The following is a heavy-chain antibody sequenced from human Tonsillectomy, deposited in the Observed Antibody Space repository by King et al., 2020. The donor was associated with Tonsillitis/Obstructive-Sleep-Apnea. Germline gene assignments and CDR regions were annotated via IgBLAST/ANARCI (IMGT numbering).Heavy chain of an antibody. CDR3: AKGYYYGSGVN. D-gene: IGHD3-10*01. J-gene: IGHJ1*01. Sequence: VQLVESGGGVVQPGRSLRLSCAASGFTFSSYGMHWVRQAPGKGLEWVAVISYDGSNKYYADSVKGRFTISRDNSKNTLYLQMNSLRDEDTAVYYCAKGYYYGSGVNWGQGPLLTVSS. V-gene: IGHV3-30*18. CDR2: ISYDGSNK. CDR1: GFTFSSYG.